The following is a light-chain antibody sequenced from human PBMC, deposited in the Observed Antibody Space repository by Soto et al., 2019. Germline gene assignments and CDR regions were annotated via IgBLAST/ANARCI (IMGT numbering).Light chain of an antibody. CDR1: SGSIASNY. CDR3: QYYDISNRGV. V-gene: IGLV6-57*04. Sequence: NFMLTQPHSVSESPGKTVTISCTRSSGSIASNYVQWYQQRPGSAPTPVIYEDNQRPSGVPDRFSGSIDSSSNSASLTISGLKTEDESDYYGQYYDISNRGVFGGGTKLTVL. J-gene: IGLJ2*01. CDR2: EDN.